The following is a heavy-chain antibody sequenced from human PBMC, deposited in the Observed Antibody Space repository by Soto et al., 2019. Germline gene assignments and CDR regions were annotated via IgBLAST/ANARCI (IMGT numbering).Heavy chain of an antibody. CDR3: ARDMSGGTYYYGMDV. CDR1: GFTFRSYA. CDR2: ISGTGSPT. J-gene: IGHJ6*02. Sequence: GGSMRLSCAASGFTFRSYAMSWVRQAPGGGLEWVSAISGTGSPTYYADSVKGRFTISRDNSKNTLYLQMNSLRADDTAVYYCARDMSGGTYYYGMDVWGQGTTVTAP. V-gene: IGHV3-23*01. D-gene: IGHD3-10*02.